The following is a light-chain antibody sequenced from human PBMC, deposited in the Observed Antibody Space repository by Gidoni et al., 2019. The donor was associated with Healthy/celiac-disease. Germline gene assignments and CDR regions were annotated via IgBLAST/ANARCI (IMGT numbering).Light chain of an antibody. CDR1: QSVSSY. V-gene: IGKV3-11*01. J-gene: IGKJ5*01. CDR3: QQRSNWPAIT. CDR2: DAS. Sequence: EIVLPQSPAPLSLSPGERATLSCRASQSVSSYLAWYQQKPGQAPMLLIYDASNRATGIPARFSGSGSGTDFTLTISSLEPEDFAVYYCQQRSNWPAITFGQGTRLEIK.